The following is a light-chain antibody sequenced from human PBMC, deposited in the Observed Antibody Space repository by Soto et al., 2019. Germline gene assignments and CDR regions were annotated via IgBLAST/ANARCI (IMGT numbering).Light chain of an antibody. V-gene: IGKV1-9*01. CDR2: GAF. Sequence: DIQLTQSPSFLSASVGDRVTITCRASQGISSYLVWYQQKPGKAPKLLIYGAFILQDGVPSRFSGSGSGTEFTLKIRSLQPEDFATYHCQQVNSYPYTFGQGSKLEMK. J-gene: IGKJ2*01. CDR3: QQVNSYPYT. CDR1: QGISSY.